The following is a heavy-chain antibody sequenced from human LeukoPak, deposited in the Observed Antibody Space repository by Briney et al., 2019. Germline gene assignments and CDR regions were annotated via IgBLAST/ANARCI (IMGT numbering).Heavy chain of an antibody. CDR1: GFTFNSYW. Sequence: GGSLRLSCAASGFTFNSYWMNWVRQAPGKGLEWVANINQDGSETYYVDSVKGRFTISRDNAKNSLYLQMNSLRAEDTAVYYCARAGYSSSFDYWGQGTLVTVSS. V-gene: IGHV3-7*01. CDR3: ARAGYSSSFDY. J-gene: IGHJ4*02. CDR2: INQDGSET. D-gene: IGHD6-13*01.